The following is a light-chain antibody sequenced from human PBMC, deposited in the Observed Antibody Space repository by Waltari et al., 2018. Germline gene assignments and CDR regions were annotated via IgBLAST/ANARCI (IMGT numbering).Light chain of an antibody. CDR3: QQHDNSLWT. CDR2: DAS. CDR1: QSVRSSY. Sequence: EIVLTQSPGPLSLSPGESATLSCRASQSVRSSYLAWYQQKPGQAPRLLIFDASTRASGIPDRFSGSGSGTDFTLTITRLEPEDFAVYFCQQHDNSLWTFGQGTKVEVK. V-gene: IGKV3-20*01. J-gene: IGKJ1*01.